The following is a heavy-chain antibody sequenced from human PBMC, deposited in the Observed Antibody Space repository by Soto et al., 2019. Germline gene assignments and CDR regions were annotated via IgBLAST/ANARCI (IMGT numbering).Heavy chain of an antibody. CDR3: AKDGGYSYGPYDY. CDR2: ISSSSSTI. Sequence: GGSLRLSCAASGFTFSSYWMHWVRQAPGKGLEWVSYISSSSSTIYYADSVEGRFTISRDNAKNSLDLQMNSLRAEYTAVYYCAKDGGYSYGPYDYWGQGTLVTVSS. V-gene: IGHV3-48*01. D-gene: IGHD5-18*01. CDR1: GFTFSSYW. J-gene: IGHJ4*02.